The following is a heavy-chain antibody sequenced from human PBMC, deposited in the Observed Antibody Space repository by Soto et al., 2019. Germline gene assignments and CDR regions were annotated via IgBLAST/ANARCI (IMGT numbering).Heavy chain of an antibody. J-gene: IGHJ5*02. CDR1: GGSVRRDYFY. Sequence: SETLSLTCTVSGGSVRRDYFYWNWIRQSPGKGLEWVGYVSYSGTPKYNPSLKSRVTISVYPSKHQFSLKLSSVTAADTAVYYCARDHTPRYNWNYFSWFDPWGQGTLVTVSS. CDR2: VSYSGTP. D-gene: IGHD1-7*01. V-gene: IGHV4-61*01. CDR3: ARDHTPRYNWNYFSWFDP.